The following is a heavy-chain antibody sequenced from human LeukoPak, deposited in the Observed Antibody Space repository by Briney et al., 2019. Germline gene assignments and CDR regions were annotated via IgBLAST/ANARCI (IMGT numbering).Heavy chain of an antibody. CDR3: ARDRFGFNWNLIPRRILDY. V-gene: IGHV1-18*01. Sequence: ASVKVSCKASGYTFTSYGISWVRQAPGQGLEWMGWISAYNGNTNYAQKFQGRVTITADESTSTAYMELSSLRSEDTAVYYCARDRFGFNWNLIPRRILDYWGQGTLVTVSS. J-gene: IGHJ4*02. D-gene: IGHD1-1*01. CDR2: ISAYNGNT. CDR1: GYTFTSYG.